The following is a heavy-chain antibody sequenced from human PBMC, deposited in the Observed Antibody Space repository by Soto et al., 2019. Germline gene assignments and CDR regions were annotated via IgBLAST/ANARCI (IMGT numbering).Heavy chain of an antibody. Sequence: GGSLRLSCAASGFTFSSYGMHWVRQAPGKGLEWVAVISYDGSNKYYAHSVKGRFTISRDNSKNTLYLQMNSLRAEDTAVYYCAKDKGHHYYDSSGPFDYWGQGTLVTVSS. CDR3: AKDKGHHYYDSSGPFDY. J-gene: IGHJ4*02. D-gene: IGHD3-22*01. CDR1: GFTFSSYG. V-gene: IGHV3-30*18. CDR2: ISYDGSNK.